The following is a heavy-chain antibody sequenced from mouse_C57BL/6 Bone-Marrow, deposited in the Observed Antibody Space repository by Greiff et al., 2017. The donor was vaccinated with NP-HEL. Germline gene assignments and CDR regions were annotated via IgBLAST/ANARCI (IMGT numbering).Heavy chain of an antibody. J-gene: IGHJ2*01. V-gene: IGHV1-64*01. CDR2: IHPNSGST. Sequence: QVQLQQPGAELVKPGASVKLSCKASGYTFTSYWMHWVKQRPGQGLEWIGMIHPNSGSTNYNEKFKSKATLTVDKSSSTAYMQLSSLTSEDSAVYYCARSYYGSSPAWFAYWGQGTTLTVSS. D-gene: IGHD1-1*01. CDR1: GYTFTSYW. CDR3: ARSYYGSSPAWFAY.